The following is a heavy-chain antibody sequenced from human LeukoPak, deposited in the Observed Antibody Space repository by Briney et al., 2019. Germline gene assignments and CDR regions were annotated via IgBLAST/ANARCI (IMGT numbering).Heavy chain of an antibody. Sequence: SETLSLTCTVSGGSISSSSYYWGWIRQPPGKGLEWIGSICYSGSTYYNPSLKSRVTISVDTSKNQFSLKLSSVTAADTAVYYCARGWNYGGALWAFDIWGQGTMVTVSS. D-gene: IGHD1-7*01. J-gene: IGHJ3*02. CDR2: ICYSGST. CDR3: ARGWNYGGALWAFDI. V-gene: IGHV4-39*07. CDR1: GGSISSSSYY.